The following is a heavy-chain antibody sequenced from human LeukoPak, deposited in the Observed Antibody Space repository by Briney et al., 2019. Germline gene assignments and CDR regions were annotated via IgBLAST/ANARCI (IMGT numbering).Heavy chain of an antibody. CDR3: ARYGGWFFDY. J-gene: IGHJ4*02. CDR1: GFTFTNHW. CDR2: INQDGNDK. D-gene: IGHD6-19*01. V-gene: IGHV3-7*02. Sequence: GGSLRLSCAASGFTFTNHWMTWVRQAPGKWLEWVANINQDGNDKYYVDSVKGRFTISRDNAKNSLFLQMNSLRAEDTAVYYCARYGGWFFDYWGQGTLVTVSS.